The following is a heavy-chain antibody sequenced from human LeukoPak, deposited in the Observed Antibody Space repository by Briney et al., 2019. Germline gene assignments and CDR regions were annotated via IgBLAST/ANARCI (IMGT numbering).Heavy chain of an antibody. CDR1: GFIFSNYA. Sequence: GGSLRLSCAASGFIFSNYALAWVRQAPGKGLEWVSGISRIGGSTHYADSVKGRFTISRDNSKNILYLQMNSLGAEDTAVYYCAKRRISGYERYFDYWGQGTLVTVSS. CDR2: ISRIGGST. V-gene: IGHV3-23*01. CDR3: AKRRISGYERYFDY. D-gene: IGHD5-12*01. J-gene: IGHJ4*02.